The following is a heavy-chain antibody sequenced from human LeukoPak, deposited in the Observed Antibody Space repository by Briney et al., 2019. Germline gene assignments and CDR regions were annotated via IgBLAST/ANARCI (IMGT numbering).Heavy chain of an antibody. CDR2: ISGSGGST. V-gene: IGHV3-23*01. CDR3: AKVVVVVAASERTFDY. J-gene: IGHJ4*02. Sequence: PGGSLRLSCAASGFTFSSYAMSWVRQAPGKGLEWVSAISGSGGSTHYADSVKGRFTISRDNSKNTLYLQMNSLRAEDTAVYYCAKVVVVVAASERTFDYWGQGTLVTVSS. D-gene: IGHD2-15*01. CDR1: GFTFSSYA.